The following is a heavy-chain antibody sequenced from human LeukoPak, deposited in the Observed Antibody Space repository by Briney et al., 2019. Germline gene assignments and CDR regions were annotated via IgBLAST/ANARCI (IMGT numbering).Heavy chain of an antibody. D-gene: IGHD6-6*01. V-gene: IGHV1-2*02. CDR2: INPNSGGT. CDR3: ARVHRQYSSSPCLDY. Sequence: ASVKVSCKASGYTFTGYYMHWVRQAPGQGLEWMGWINPNSGGTNYAQKFQGRVTMTRDTSISTAYMEPSRLRSDDTAVYYCARVHRQYSSSPCLDYWGQGTLVTVSS. J-gene: IGHJ4*02. CDR1: GYTFTGYY.